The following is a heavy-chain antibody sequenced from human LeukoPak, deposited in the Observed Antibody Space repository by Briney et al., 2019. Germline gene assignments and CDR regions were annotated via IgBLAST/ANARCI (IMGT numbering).Heavy chain of an antibody. V-gene: IGHV4-34*01. CDR2: INHSGST. CDR3: ARLGPNYYGSGSYYKGY. D-gene: IGHD3-10*01. CDR1: GGSFSGYY. J-gene: IGHJ4*02. Sequence: SETLSLTCAVYGGSFSGYYWSWIRQPPGKGLEWIGEINHSGSTNYNPSLKSRVTISVNTSKNQFSLKLSSVTAADTAVYYCARLGPNYYGSGSYYKGYWGQGTLVTVSS.